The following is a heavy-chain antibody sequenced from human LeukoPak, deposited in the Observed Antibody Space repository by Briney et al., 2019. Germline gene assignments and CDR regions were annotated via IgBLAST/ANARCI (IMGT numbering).Heavy chain of an antibody. CDR3: ARLNVVGGLFDY. J-gene: IGHJ4*02. D-gene: IGHD2-21*01. V-gene: IGHV4-4*07. CDR2: IDTSGNT. CDR1: GGSISSYY. Sequence: SETLSLTCTVSGGSISSYYWSWIRQPAGKGLEWIGRIDTSGNTNYKPSLKSRVTISVDTSKNQFSLKLSSVTAADTAVYYCARLNVVGGLFDYWGQGTLVTVSS.